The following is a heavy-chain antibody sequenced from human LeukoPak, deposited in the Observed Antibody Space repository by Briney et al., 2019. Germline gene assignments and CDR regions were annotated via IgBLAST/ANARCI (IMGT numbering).Heavy chain of an antibody. V-gene: IGHV3-30-3*01. D-gene: IGHD3-22*01. CDR1: GFTFSSYA. J-gene: IGHJ4*02. Sequence: GGPLRLSCAASGFTFSSYAMHWVRQAPGKGLEWVAVISYDGSNKYYADSVKGRFTISRDNSKNTLYLQMNSLRAEDTAVYYCARVVGYSSGFVDYWGQGTLVAVSS. CDR3: ARVVGYSSGFVDY. CDR2: ISYDGSNK.